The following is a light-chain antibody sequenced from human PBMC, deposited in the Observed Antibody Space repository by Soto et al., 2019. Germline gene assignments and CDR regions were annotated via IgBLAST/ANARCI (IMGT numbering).Light chain of an antibody. CDR2: DDS. V-gene: IGLV3-21*02. CDR1: NIRSKS. J-gene: IGLJ3*02. Sequence: SYELTQPPSVSVAPGQTARITCGGNNIRSKSVHWYQQKPGQAPVLVVYDDSDRPSGIPERFSGSNSGNTATLTISRVEAGDEADYYCQVWDSSSDHSWVFGGGTQLTVL. CDR3: QVWDSSSDHSWV.